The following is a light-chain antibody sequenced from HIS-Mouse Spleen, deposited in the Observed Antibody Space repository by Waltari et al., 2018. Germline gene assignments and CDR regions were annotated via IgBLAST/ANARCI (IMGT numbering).Light chain of an antibody. J-gene: IGKJ1*01. V-gene: IGKV1-39*01. CDR3: QQSYSTPRT. CDR1: QSISSY. CDR2: AAS. Sequence: DIQMTQSPSSLSASVGDRVTITCRASQSISSYLNWYHQKPGKAPKPLIYAASSLQSGVPSRFSGSGSGTDFTLTISSLQPEDFATYYCQQSYSTPRTFGQGTKVEIK.